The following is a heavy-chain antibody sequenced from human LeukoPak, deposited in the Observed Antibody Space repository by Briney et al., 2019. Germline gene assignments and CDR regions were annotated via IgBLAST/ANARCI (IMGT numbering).Heavy chain of an antibody. CDR1: GGSFSGYY. J-gene: IGHJ4*02. CDR3: ACRANGSGSHY. V-gene: IGHV4-34*01. CDR2: INHSGST. Sequence: SETLSLTCAVYGGSFSGYYWSWIRQPPGKGLEWIGEINHSGSTNYNPSLKSRVTISVDTSKNQFSLKLSSVTAADTAVYYCACRANGSGSHYWGQGTLVTVSS. D-gene: IGHD3-10*01.